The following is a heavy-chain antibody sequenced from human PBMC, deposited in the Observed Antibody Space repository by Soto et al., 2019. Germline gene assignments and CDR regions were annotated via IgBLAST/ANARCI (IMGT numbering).Heavy chain of an antibody. Sequence: GGSLRLSWAASGFTFSRYAMHWVRQAQGKGLEWVAVISYDGSNKYYADSVKGRFTISRDNSKNTLYLQMNILRAEDTAVYYCARDGVYSSSRPYYYYGMDVWGQGTTVTVSS. J-gene: IGHJ6*02. V-gene: IGHV3-30-3*01. D-gene: IGHD6-13*01. CDR3: ARDGVYSSSRPYYYYGMDV. CDR2: ISYDGSNK. CDR1: GFTFSRYA.